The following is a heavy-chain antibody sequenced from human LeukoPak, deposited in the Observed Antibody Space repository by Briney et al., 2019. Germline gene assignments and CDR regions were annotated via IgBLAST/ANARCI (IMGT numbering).Heavy chain of an antibody. CDR1: GGTFTSYA. V-gene: IGHV1-69*13. CDR2: IIPICGTT. CDR3: ARKLRLAGNWFDH. J-gene: IGHJ5*02. Sequence: SVXXSCKPXGGTFTSYAITWVRQAPGQGVEWRGKIIPICGTTKYAQKLQGRVTFNADETTSTAYMGERRVRSEDTALSYCARKLRLAGNWFDHWGQGTLVTVSS. D-gene: IGHD2-15*01.